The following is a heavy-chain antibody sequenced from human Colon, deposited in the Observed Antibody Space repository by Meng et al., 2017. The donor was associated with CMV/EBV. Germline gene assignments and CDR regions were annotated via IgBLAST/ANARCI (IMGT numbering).Heavy chain of an antibody. CDR3: ARDTISGVVAFDY. Sequence: GESLKISCAASGLMFSKYAMHWVRQAPGKGLEWVASIVSSSTYIFYADSVKGRFTISRDNGKNLLYLQLNDLRAEDTGVYYCARDTISGVVAFDYWGQGTLVTVSS. CDR2: IVSSSTYI. J-gene: IGHJ4*02. CDR1: GLMFSKYA. D-gene: IGHD3-3*01. V-gene: IGHV3-21*06.